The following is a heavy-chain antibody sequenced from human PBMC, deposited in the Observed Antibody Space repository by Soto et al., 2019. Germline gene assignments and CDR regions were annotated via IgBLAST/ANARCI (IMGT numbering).Heavy chain of an antibody. CDR3: ARGSPLGGDGMDV. J-gene: IGHJ6*02. CDR1: GGTFSSYT. V-gene: IGHV1-69*02. Sequence: QVQLVQSGAEVKKPGSSVKVSCKASGGTFSSYTISWVRQAPGQGLEWMGRIIPILGIANYAQKFQGRVTITADKSTSTADLELSSLRSEDTAVYYCARGSPLGGDGMDVWGQGTTVTVSS. CDR2: IIPILGIA. D-gene: IGHD1-26*01.